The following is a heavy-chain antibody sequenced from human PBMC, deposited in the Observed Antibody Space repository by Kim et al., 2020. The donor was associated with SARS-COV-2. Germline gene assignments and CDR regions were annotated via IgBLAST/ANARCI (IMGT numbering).Heavy chain of an antibody. J-gene: IGHJ3*02. V-gene: IGHV1-18*01. CDR3: ARWELPIDAFDI. D-gene: IGHD1-26*01. Sequence: YAQKLQGRVIMTTDTATSTAYMELRSLRSDDTAVYYCARWELPIDAFDIWGQGTMVTVSS.